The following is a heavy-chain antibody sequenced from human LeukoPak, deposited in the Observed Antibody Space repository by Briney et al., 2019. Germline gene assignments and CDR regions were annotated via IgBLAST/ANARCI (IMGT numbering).Heavy chain of an antibody. Sequence: SETLSLTCAVYGGSFSGYYWSWIRQPPGKGLEWIGEINHSGSTNYDPSLKSRVTISVDTSKNQFSLKLSSVTAADTAVYYCARRPSIGSGWYQYYYYYMDVWAKGPRSPSP. J-gene: IGHJ6*03. V-gene: IGHV4-34*01. D-gene: IGHD6-19*01. CDR2: INHSGST. CDR3: ARRPSIGSGWYQYYYYYMDV. CDR1: GGSFSGYY.